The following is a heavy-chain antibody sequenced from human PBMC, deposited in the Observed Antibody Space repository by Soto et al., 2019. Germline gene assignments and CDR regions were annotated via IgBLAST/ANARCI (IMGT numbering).Heavy chain of an antibody. D-gene: IGHD1-26*01. Sequence: QVQLQASGPGLVKPSQTLSLTCTVSGDSITSGGYYWSWIRQHPEKGLEWIGYIYYSGTTYYNPSLESRVTISADTSENQFSLKVNSVTVADSAVYYCACTYYTGNSGPFDYWGQGTLVTVSS. V-gene: IGHV4-31*03. CDR3: ACTYYTGNSGPFDY. J-gene: IGHJ4*02. CDR1: GDSITSGGYY. CDR2: IYYSGTT.